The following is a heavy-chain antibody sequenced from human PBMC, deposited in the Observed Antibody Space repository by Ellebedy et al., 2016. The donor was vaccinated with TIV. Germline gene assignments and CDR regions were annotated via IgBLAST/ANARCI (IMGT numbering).Heavy chain of an antibody. D-gene: IGHD4-17*01. V-gene: IGHV5-10-1*01. J-gene: IGHJ4*02. CDR1: GYSFTSYW. CDR3: ARQDYGDYRSDY. Sequence: GESLKISXKGSGYSFTSYWISWVRQMPGKGLEWMGRIDPSDSYTNYSPSFQGHVTISADKSISTAYLQWSSLKASDTAMYYCARQDYGDYRSDYWGQGTLVTVSS. CDR2: IDPSDSYT.